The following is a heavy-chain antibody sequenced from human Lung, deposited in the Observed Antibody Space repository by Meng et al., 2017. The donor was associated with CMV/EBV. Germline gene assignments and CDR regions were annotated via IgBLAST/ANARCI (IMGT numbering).Heavy chain of an antibody. CDR2: VFYSRST. Sequence: SQTLSLTXAVSGGTIKINSFYWAWIRQTPGQGLEWIGSVFYSRSTYYNPSLKSRVTISVDTSKNQFSLNVYSVTAADTAVFYCARHFGSGSYPFDYWGQGSLVTVSS. V-gene: IGHV4-39*01. J-gene: IGHJ4*02. D-gene: IGHD1-26*01. CDR1: GGTIKINSFY. CDR3: ARHFGSGSYPFDY.